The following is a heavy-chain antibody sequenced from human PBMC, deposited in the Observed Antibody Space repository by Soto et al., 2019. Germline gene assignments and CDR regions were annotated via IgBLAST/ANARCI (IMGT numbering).Heavy chain of an antibody. CDR2: INPNSGGT. CDR3: ARGITIFGVVIPRFDP. J-gene: IGHJ5*02. D-gene: IGHD3-3*01. Sequence: ASVKVSCKASGYTFTGYYMHWVRQAPGQGLEWMGWINPNSGGTNYAQKFQGRVNMTRDTSISTAYMELSRLRSDDTAVCYCARGITIFGVVIPRFDPWGQGTLVTVSA. V-gene: IGHV1-2*02. CDR1: GYTFTGYY.